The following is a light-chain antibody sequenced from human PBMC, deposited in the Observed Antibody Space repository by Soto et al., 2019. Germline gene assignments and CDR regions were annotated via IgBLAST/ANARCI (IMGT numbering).Light chain of an antibody. CDR2: DAS. CDR1: QSVSSY. V-gene: IGKV3-11*01. J-gene: IGKJ5*01. Sequence: EIVLTQSQDTLSLSPGERATLSCLASQSVSSYLAWDQQKPGQAPRLLIYDASNGATGIPARFSGSGSGTDFTLTISSLEPEDFAVYYCQQRSNWPPSITFGQGTR. CDR3: QQRSNWPPSIT.